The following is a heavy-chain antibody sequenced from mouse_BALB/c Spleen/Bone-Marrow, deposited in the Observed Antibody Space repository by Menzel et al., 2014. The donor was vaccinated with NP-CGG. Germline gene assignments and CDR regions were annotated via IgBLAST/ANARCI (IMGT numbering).Heavy chain of an antibody. J-gene: IGHJ3*01. Sequence: EVMLVESGAELVKPGASVKLSCTASGFNIKDTYMHWVRQRPEQGLEWIGRIDPANGNTKYDPKFQGKATITADTSSNTAYLQLSSLTSEDTATYYCAPYYYGSSSFAYWGQGTLVTVSA. D-gene: IGHD1-1*01. CDR1: GFNIKDTY. CDR2: IDPANGNT. V-gene: IGHV14-3*02. CDR3: APYYYGSSSFAY.